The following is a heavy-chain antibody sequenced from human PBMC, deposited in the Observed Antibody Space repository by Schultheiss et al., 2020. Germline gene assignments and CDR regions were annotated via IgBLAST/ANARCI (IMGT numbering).Heavy chain of an antibody. CDR3: ARVAVAGSGSSADYFDY. J-gene: IGHJ4*02. Sequence: RGSLRLSCEASGFAFSDYYMSWIRQAPGKGLEWVAVISYDGSNKYYADSVKGRFTISRDNSKNTLYLQMNSLRAEDTAVYYCARVAVAGSGSSADYFDYWGQGTLVTVSS. CDR2: ISYDGSNK. CDR1: GFAFSDYY. D-gene: IGHD6-19*01. V-gene: IGHV3-30-3*01.